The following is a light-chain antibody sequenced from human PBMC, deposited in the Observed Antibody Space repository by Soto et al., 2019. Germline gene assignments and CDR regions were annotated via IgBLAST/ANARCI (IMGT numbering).Light chain of an antibody. V-gene: IGKV3D-15*01. Sequence: EPVMTQSPATLSESPGERATLSCRASQSVSSNLAWYQQKPGQPPRLLIYDISTRATGIPTRFSGSGSGTEFTLTISSLQSEDFAVYYCQQYNSWPLTFGGGTKVDIK. CDR1: QSVSSN. J-gene: IGKJ4*01. CDR2: DIS. CDR3: QQYNSWPLT.